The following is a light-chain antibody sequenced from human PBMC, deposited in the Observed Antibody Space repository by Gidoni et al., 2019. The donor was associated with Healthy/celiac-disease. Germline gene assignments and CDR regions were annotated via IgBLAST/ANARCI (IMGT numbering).Light chain of an antibody. CDR3: QQYYSTPLFT. V-gene: IGKV4-1*01. CDR2: WAS. CDR1: QSVLYSSNNKNY. Sequence: DIVMTQSPDSLAVSLGERATINCKSSQSVLYSSNNKNYLAWYQQKPGQPPKLLIYWASTRESGVLDRFSGSGSGTDFTLTISSLQAEDVAVYYCQQYYSTPLFTFGPGTKVDNK. J-gene: IGKJ3*01.